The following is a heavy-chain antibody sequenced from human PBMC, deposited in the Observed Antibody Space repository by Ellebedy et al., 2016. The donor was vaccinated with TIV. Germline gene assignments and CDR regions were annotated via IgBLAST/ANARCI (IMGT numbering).Heavy chain of an antibody. CDR3: ARGKSDFDY. V-gene: IGHV3-30-3*01. Sequence: GESLKISCAASGFPFNPYALHWVRQAPGKGLEWVAVISYDGSNKDYADSVKGRFTISRDNSKSTLYLQMNSLRPEDTAIYYCARGKSDFDYWGQGTLVTVSS. CDR2: ISYDGSNK. J-gene: IGHJ4*02. CDR1: GFPFNPYA.